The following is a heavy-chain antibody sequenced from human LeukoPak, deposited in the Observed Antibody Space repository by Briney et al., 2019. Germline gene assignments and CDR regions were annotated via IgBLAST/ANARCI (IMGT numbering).Heavy chain of an antibody. CDR2: IFNSADI. Sequence: SETLSLTCTVSSVSISSNYWSWIRQPPGEGLECIGYIFNSADIRYNPSLQSRVTISVDTSKNQFSLKLSSVTAADTAIYYCASLNYHGSGSPFDYWGQGMLVTISS. V-gene: IGHV4-59*01. CDR3: ASLNYHGSGSPFDY. J-gene: IGHJ4*02. CDR1: SVSISSNY. D-gene: IGHD3-10*01.